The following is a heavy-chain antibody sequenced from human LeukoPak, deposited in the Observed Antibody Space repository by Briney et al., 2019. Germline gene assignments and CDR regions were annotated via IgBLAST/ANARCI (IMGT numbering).Heavy chain of an antibody. CDR3: ARGLTMVLWDY. V-gene: IGHV3-48*03. D-gene: IGHD3-10*01. Sequence: GGSLRLSCAASGFTFSSYEMNWVRQAPGKGLEWVSYISSSGSTIYYADSVKGRFTISRDNAKNSLYLQMNSLRAEDTAVYYCARGLTMVLWDYWGQGTLVTVSS. J-gene: IGHJ4*02. CDR1: GFTFSSYE. CDR2: ISSSGSTI.